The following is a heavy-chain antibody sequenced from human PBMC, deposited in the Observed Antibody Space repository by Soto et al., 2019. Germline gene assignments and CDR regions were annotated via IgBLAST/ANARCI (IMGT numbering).Heavy chain of an antibody. CDR2: MNPNSGNT. Sequence: QVQLVQSGAEVKKPGASVKVSCKASGYTFTSYDINWVRQATGQGLEWMGWMNPNSGNTGYAQKFQGRVTITRNTPISQAHMALGSLSSEATPVYYCERVVRSWDSWFDPWGQGTLVTVSS. CDR3: ERVVRSWDSWFDP. J-gene: IGHJ5*02. D-gene: IGHD6-13*01. V-gene: IGHV1-8*01. CDR1: GYTFTSYD.